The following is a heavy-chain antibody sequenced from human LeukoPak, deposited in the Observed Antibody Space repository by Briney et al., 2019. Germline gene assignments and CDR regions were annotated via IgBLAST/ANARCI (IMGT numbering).Heavy chain of an antibody. Sequence: PGGSLRLSCAASEFTLSNYWLSWVRQAPGKGLEWVANIKEDGSVKNYVASVKGRFTISRDNAKNSLFLQMNSLRVEDTAVYYCAGESYNSGWTNFDSWGQGTLVIVSS. J-gene: IGHJ4*02. V-gene: IGHV3-7*01. D-gene: IGHD6-19*01. CDR1: EFTLSNYW. CDR2: IKEDGSVK. CDR3: AGESYNSGWTNFDS.